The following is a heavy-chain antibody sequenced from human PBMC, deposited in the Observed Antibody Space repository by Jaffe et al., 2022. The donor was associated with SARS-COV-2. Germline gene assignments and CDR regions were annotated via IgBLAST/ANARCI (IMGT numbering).Heavy chain of an antibody. CDR3: AKERNRGYYYYGMDV. CDR2: ISGDGGST. CDR1: GFTFDDYA. V-gene: IGHV3-43*02. J-gene: IGHJ6*02. D-gene: IGHD3-10*01. Sequence: EVQLVESGGGVVQPGGSLRLSCAASGFTFDDYAMHWVRQAPGKGLEWVSLISGDGGSTYYADSVKGRFTISRDNSKNSLYLQMNSLRTEDTALYYCAKERNRGYYYYGMDVWGQGTTVTVSS.